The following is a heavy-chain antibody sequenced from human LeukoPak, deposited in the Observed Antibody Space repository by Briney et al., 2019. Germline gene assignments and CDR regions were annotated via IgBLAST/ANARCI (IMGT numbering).Heavy chain of an antibody. CDR2: IYYSGST. CDR3: ARSPDDYDSSGYPYYFDY. CDR1: GGSISSYY. J-gene: IGHJ4*02. V-gene: IGHV4-59*01. D-gene: IGHD3-22*01. Sequence: SETLSPTCTVSGGSISSYYWSWIRQPPGKGLEWIGYIYYSGSTNYNPSLKSRVTISVDTSKNQFSLKLSSVTAADTAVYYCARSPDDYDSSGYPYYFDYWGQGTLVTVSS.